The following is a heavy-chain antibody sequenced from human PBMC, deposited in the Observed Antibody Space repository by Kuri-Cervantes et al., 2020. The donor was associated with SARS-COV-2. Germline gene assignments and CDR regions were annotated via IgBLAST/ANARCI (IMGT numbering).Heavy chain of an antibody. D-gene: IGHD1-26*01. V-gene: IGHV3-21*01. CDR2: ISGSSSYI. CDR3: ATTLVGARNY. Sequence: GESLKISCAASGFTFSSYAMSWVRQAPGKGLGWVSAISGSSSYIYYADSVKGRFTISRDNAKNSLYLQMNSLRAEDTAVYYCATTLVGARNYWGQGTLVTVSS. J-gene: IGHJ4*02. CDR1: GFTFSSYA.